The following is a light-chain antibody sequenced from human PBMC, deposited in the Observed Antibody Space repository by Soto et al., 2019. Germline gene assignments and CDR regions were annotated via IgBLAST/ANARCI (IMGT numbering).Light chain of an antibody. CDR3: HQRSTWPFT. J-gene: IGKJ3*01. CDR1: QSISSY. Sequence: EIVLTQSPATLSLSPGERATLSCRASQSISSYLAWYQQKPDQAPRLLIYDASNRATGIPARFSGSGSGTDFTLTISRLAPEDFAVYYCHQRSTWPFTFGPGTKVDIK. V-gene: IGKV3-11*01. CDR2: DAS.